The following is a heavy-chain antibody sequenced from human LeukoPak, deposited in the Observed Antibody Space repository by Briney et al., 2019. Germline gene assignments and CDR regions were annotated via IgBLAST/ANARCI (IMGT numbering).Heavy chain of an antibody. CDR1: GFTFSNAW. V-gene: IGHV3-15*01. Sequence: PGGSLRLSCAASGFTFSNAWMTWVRQAPGKGLEWVGRIQSKTDGGTTDYAAPVKGRFTISRDDSKNTLYLQMNSLKTEDTAVYYCSTQADYWGQGTLVTVSS. CDR2: IQSKTDGGTT. J-gene: IGHJ4*02. CDR3: STQADY.